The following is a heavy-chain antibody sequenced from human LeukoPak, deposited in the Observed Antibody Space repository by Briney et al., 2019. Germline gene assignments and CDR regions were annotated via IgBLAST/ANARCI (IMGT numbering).Heavy chain of an antibody. J-gene: IGHJ4*02. V-gene: IGHV4-34*01. D-gene: IGHD5-24*01. CDR1: GGSFSGYY. CDR3: ARGLKTATNPYFDY. Sequence: SETLSLTCAVYGGSFSGYYWSWIRQPPGKGLEWIGEINHSGSTNYNPSLKSRVTISVDTSKNQFSLKLSSVTAADTAVYYCARGLKTATNPYFDYWGQGTLVTVSS. CDR2: INHSGST.